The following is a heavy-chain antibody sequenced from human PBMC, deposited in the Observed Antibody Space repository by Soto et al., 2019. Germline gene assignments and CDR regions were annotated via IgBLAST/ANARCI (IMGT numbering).Heavy chain of an antibody. J-gene: IGHJ4*02. CDR1: GGTFSSYT. D-gene: IGHD3-22*01. Sequence: QVQLVQSGAEVKKPGSSVKVSCKASGGTFSSYTISWVRQAPGQGLEWMGRIIPILGIANYAQKFQGRVTITADKSTSTAYMELSSLRSEDTAVYYCARELDPYYYDSSGMEDYWGQGTLVTVSS. V-gene: IGHV1-69*02. CDR3: ARELDPYYYDSSGMEDY. CDR2: IIPILGIA.